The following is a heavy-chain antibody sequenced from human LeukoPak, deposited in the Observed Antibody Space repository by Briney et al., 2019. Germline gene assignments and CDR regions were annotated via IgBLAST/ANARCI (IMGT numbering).Heavy chain of an antibody. V-gene: IGHV4-4*02. CDR1: GGTISSSNW. CDR2: IYHSGST. D-gene: IGHD5-12*01. Sequence: PSGTLSLTCDVSGGTISSSNWWSWVRQPPGKGLEWIGEIYHSGSTNYNPYLKSRVTISVDKSKNQFSLKLSSVTAADTAVYYCARTYAYGGYDYPYYFDYWGQGTLVTVSS. CDR3: ARTYAYGGYDYPYYFDY. J-gene: IGHJ4*02.